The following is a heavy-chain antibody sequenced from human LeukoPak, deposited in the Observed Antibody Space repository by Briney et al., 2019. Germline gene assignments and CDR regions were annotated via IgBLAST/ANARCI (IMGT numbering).Heavy chain of an antibody. Sequence: PSETLSLTCTVSGGSISSYYWSWIRQPPGKGLEWIGYIYYSGSTNYNPSLKSRVTISVDTSKNQFSLKLSSVTAADTAVYYCARGENGGSYEGYFDYWGQGTLVTVSS. J-gene: IGHJ4*02. CDR1: GGSISSYY. V-gene: IGHV4-59*12. CDR2: IYYSGST. CDR3: ARGENGGSYEGYFDY. D-gene: IGHD1-26*01.